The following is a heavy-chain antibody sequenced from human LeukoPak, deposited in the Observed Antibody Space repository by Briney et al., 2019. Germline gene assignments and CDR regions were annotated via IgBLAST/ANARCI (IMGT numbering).Heavy chain of an antibody. Sequence: SETLSLTCAVYGGSFSGYYWSWIRQPPGKGLEWIGEINHSGSTNYNPSLKSRITISLDTSKHQFSLKLSSVTAADTAVHYCARGAPYTGIAADYWGQGTLVTVSS. CDR3: ARGAPYTGIAADY. CDR1: GGSFSGYY. J-gene: IGHJ4*02. D-gene: IGHD6-13*01. V-gene: IGHV4-34*01. CDR2: INHSGST.